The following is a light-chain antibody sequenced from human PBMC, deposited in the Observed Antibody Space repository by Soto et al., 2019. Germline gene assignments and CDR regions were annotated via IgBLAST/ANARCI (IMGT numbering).Light chain of an antibody. J-gene: IGLJ2*01. CDR1: SSNIGRNA. CDR3: AAWDDSLNEGV. CDR2: SHD. V-gene: IGLV1-44*01. Sequence: QSVLTQPPSASGTPGQRVTISCSGSSSNIGRNAVNWYQQVPGTAPKLLIYSHDQRPSGVPDRFSGSKSGTSASLAISGLQSEDEANYYCAAWDDSLNEGVFGGGTKLTVL.